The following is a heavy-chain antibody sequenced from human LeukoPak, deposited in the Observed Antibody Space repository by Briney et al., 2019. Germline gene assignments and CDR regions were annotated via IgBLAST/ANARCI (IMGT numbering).Heavy chain of an antibody. V-gene: IGHV3-33*01. CDR3: AREPGDRSRYFQH. D-gene: IGHD2-21*02. CDR1: GLTFCSDG. CDR2: KWYNGSNK. Sequence: GGTLRLSCAASGLTFCSDGMDGGRDSPGKGVGWGAVKWYNGSNKYYADSVKARFTISRHNSKNTLYLQMNSLRAEDTAVYYCAREPGDRSRYFQHWGQGTLVTVSS. J-gene: IGHJ1*01.